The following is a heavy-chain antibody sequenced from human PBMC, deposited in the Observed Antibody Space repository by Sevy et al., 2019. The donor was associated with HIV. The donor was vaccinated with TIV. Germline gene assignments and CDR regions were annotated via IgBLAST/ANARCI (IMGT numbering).Heavy chain of an antibody. D-gene: IGHD3-16*01. CDR1: GLTLTPPA. V-gene: IGHV3-23*01. CDR2: VTSDGTP. CDR3: AGGDTTMITDLDY. J-gene: IGHJ4*02. Sequence: GGSLRPSCAASGLTLTPPAMSWVGPAPGRGLEWAAGVTSDGTPNYADSVRDRFTVSRDNSKNTLYLQLNSLRADDTAVFYCAGGDTTMITDLDYWGQGTLVTVSS.